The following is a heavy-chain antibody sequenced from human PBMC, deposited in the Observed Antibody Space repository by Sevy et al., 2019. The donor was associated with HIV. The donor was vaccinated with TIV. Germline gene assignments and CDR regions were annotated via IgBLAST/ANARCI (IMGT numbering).Heavy chain of an antibody. Sequence: SDTLSLTCIVSICSVSSGNNYWSWIRQPPGKGLEWIGYIYYSGNTKYNPSLKSRVTISIDTSKNQFSLNLTSVTAADTAVYYCARDPSEEGFSYGPFDSWGQGILVTVSS. CDR3: ARDPSEEGFSYGPFDS. D-gene: IGHD5-18*01. J-gene: IGHJ5*01. CDR1: ICSVSSGNNY. V-gene: IGHV4-61*01. CDR2: IYYSGNT.